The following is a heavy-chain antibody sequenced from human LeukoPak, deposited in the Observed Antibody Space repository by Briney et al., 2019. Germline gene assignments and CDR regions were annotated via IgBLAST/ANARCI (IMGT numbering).Heavy chain of an antibody. V-gene: IGHV1-18*01. CDR3: ARIGSGSGSYYNPDSYYYYGMDV. Sequence: ASVKVPCKASGYTFTSYGISWVRQAPGQGLEWMGWISAYNGNTNYAQKLQGRVTMTTDTSTSTAYMELRSLRSDDTAVYYCARIGSGSGSYYNPDSYYYYGMDVWGQGTTVTVSS. CDR2: ISAYNGNT. CDR1: GYTFTSYG. J-gene: IGHJ6*02. D-gene: IGHD3-10*01.